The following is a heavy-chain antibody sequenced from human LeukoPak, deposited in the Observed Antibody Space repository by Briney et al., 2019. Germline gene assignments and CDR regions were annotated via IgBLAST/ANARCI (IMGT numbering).Heavy chain of an antibody. CDR3: AKGRYYYGSGSYFSFGY. J-gene: IGHJ4*02. CDR2: INADESDA. D-gene: IGHD3-10*01. V-gene: IGHV3-74*01. CDR1: GFTFSSCA. Sequence: GGSLRLSCAASGFTFSSCAMTWVRQAPGKGLVWVSRINADESDATYADSVKGRFTISRDNAKNTLYLQMDSLRADDTAVYYCAKGRYYYGSGSYFSFGYWGQGTLVTVSS.